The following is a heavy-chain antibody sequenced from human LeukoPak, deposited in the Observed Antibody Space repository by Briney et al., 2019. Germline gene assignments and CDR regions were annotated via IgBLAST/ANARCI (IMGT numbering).Heavy chain of an antibody. J-gene: IGHJ3*02. CDR1: GFTVSSNY. CDR2: IYSGGST. Sequence: GGSLRLSCAASGFTVSSNYMSWVRQAPGKGLDWVSVIYSGGSTYYADSVKGGFTISRDTSKNTLYLQMNSLRAEDTAVYYCARDAAGRAFDIWGQGTMVTVSS. V-gene: IGHV3-66*01. D-gene: IGHD6-13*01. CDR3: ARDAAGRAFDI.